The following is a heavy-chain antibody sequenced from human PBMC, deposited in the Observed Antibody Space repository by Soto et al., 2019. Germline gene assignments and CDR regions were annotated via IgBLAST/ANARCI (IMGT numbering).Heavy chain of an antibody. Sequence: EVQLLESGGGLVQPGGSLRLSCAASGFTFSSYAMSWVRQAPGKGLEWVSAISGSGGSTYYADSVKGRFTISRDNSTNTLYLQMNSLRAEDTAVYYCARGPAATYYYYYYMDVWGKGTTVTVSS. CDR1: GFTFSSYA. CDR3: ARGPAATYYYYYYMDV. CDR2: ISGSGGST. D-gene: IGHD2-2*01. V-gene: IGHV3-23*01. J-gene: IGHJ6*03.